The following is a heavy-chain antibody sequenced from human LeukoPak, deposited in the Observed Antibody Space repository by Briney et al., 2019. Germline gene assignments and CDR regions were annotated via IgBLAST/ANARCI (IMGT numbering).Heavy chain of an antibody. D-gene: IGHD5-24*01. J-gene: IGHJ3*02. CDR3: ATQRRRWLQSADAFDI. V-gene: IGHV4-61*08. CDR2: IYYSGST. CDR1: GGSISSSGYY. Sequence: PSETLSLTCTVSGGSISSSGYYWSWIRQPPGKGPEWIGYIYYSGSTNYNPSLKSRVTISVDTSKNQFSLKLSSVTAADTAVYYCATQRRRWLQSADAFDIWGQGTMVTVSS.